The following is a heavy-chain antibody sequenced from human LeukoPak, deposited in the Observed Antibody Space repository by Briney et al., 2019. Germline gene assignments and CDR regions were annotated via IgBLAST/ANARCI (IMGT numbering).Heavy chain of an antibody. CDR3: ASLYDSTGFCFDY. V-gene: IGHV3-11*01. CDR2: ISGSSDAI. D-gene: IGHD3-22*01. Sequence: GGSLRLSCVVSGFRFSDYYMSWIRQTPGKSLELISYISGSSDAIHYTGSVKGRFTISRDNAKNSLYLQLDSLSAEDTAVYYCASLYDSTGFCFDYWGQGALVIVS. CDR1: GFRFSDYY. J-gene: IGHJ4*02.